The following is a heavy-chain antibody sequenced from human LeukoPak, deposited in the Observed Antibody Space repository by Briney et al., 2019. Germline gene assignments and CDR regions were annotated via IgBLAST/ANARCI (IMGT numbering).Heavy chain of an antibody. CDR1: GFTFSDYY. J-gene: IGHJ4*02. CDR2: ISGSGGST. D-gene: IGHD3-16*02. V-gene: IGHV3-23*01. CDR3: AKDHEAMITFGGVIV. Sequence: GGSLRLSCAASGFTFSDYYMSWIRQAPGKGLEWVSAISGSGGSTYYADSVKGRFTISRDNSKNTLYLQMNSLRAEDTAVYYCAKDHEAMITFGGVIVWGQGTLVTVSS.